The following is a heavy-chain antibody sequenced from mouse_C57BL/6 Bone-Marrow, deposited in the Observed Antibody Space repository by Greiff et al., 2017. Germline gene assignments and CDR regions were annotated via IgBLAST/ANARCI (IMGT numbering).Heavy chain of an antibody. CDR3: ARDGYYSYYFDY. D-gene: IGHD2-3*01. V-gene: IGHV1-54*01. Sequence: QVQLQQSGAELVRPGTSVKVSCKASGYAFTNYLIEWVKQRPGQGLEWIGVINPGSGGTNYNEKFKGKATLTADKSSSTADIQLSSLTSEDAAVYFCARDGYYSYYFDYGGQGTTLTVSA. CDR2: INPGSGGT. J-gene: IGHJ2*01. CDR1: GYAFTNYL.